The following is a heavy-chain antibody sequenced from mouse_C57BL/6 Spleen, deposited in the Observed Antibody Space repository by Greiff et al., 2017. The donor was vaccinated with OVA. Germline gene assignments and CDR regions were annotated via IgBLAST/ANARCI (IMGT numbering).Heavy chain of an antibody. D-gene: IGHD4-1*01. CDR3: ARSGSGTGAMDY. CDR2: IYPGDGDT. Sequence: VQVVESGAELVKPGASVKISCKASGYAFSSYWMNWVKQRPGKGLEWIGQIYPGDGDTNYNGKFKGKATLTADKSSSTAYMQLSSLTSEDSAVYFCARSGSGTGAMDYWCQGTSVTVSS. J-gene: IGHJ4*01. V-gene: IGHV1-80*01. CDR1: GYAFSSYW.